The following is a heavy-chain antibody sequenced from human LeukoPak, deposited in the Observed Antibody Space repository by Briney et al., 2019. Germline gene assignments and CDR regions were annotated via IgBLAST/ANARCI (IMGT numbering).Heavy chain of an antibody. V-gene: IGHV3-23*01. Sequence: GGSLRLSCAASGFTFSSYAMSWVRQAPGKGLEWVSAISGSGGSTYYADSVKGRFTISRDTSKNTLYLQMNSLRARDTALYYCAKALGELSFMIDYWGQGTLVTVSS. CDR3: AKALGELSFMIDY. CDR2: ISGSGGST. J-gene: IGHJ4*02. CDR1: GFTFSSYA. D-gene: IGHD3-16*02.